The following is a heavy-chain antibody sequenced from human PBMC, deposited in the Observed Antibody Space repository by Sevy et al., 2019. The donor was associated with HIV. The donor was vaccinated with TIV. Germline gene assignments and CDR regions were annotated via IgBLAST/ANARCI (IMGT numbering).Heavy chain of an antibody. CDR3: AKDDGYYDYIWGSYFDY. D-gene: IGHD3-16*01. J-gene: IGHJ4*02. V-gene: IGHV3-23*01. Sequence: GGSLRLSCAASGFTFSTYAMSWVRQAPGKGLEWVSAISGSGGSTYYADSMEGRFIISRDKSKNTLYLQMNSLRAEDTAVYYCAKDDGYYDYIWGSYFDYWGQGTLVTVSS. CDR1: GFTFSTYA. CDR2: ISGSGGST.